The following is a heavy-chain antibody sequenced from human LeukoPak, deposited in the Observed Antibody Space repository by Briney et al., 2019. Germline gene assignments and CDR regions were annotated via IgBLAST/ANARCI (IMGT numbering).Heavy chain of an antibody. CDR1: GFTFSSYW. J-gene: IGHJ4*02. CDR2: INSDGSST. Sequence: GGSPRLSCAASGFTFSSYWMHWVRQAPGKGLVWVSRINSDGSSTSYADSVKGRFTISRDNSKNTLYLQMNSLRAEDTAVYYCAKGSPLSSTSTYYFDYWGQGTLVTVSS. D-gene: IGHD2-2*01. V-gene: IGHV3-74*01. CDR3: AKGSPLSSTSTYYFDY.